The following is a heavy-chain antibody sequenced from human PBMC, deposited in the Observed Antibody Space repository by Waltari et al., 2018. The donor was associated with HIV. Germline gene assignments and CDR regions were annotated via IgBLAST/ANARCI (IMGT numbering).Heavy chain of an antibody. J-gene: IGHJ5*02. CDR2: INNDGSNT. CDR1: GFTFRSYW. D-gene: IGHD3-22*01. V-gene: IGHV3-74*01. CDR3: VRDYDSSGYYSANWFDP. Sequence: EVQLVESGGGLVQPWGSLRLSCVASGFTFRSYWMHWVRQGPGRGLVWVSRINNDGSNTNYADSVKGRFTISRDNAKNTLYLQMNSLRAEDTAVYSCVRDYDSSGYYSANWFDPWGQGTLVTVSS.